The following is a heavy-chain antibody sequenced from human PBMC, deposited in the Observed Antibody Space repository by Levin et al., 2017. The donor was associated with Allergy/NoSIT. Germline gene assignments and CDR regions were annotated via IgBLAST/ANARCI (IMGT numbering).Heavy chain of an antibody. CDR2: VSHHAIS. Sequence: SETLSLTCAVSGGSLGGYYWSWLRQPPGKGLEWIGEVSHHAISTYNPSLDSRVTILVDPSRNHFSLDLQSVTAADTGVYYCAVFSLRYGTFDIWGQGTMVTVSS. CDR3: AVFSLRYGTFDI. CDR1: GGSLGGYY. J-gene: IGHJ3*02. D-gene: IGHD4-17*01. V-gene: IGHV4-34*01.